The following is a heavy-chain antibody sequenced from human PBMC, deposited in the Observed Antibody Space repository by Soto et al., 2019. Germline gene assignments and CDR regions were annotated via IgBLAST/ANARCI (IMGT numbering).Heavy chain of an antibody. CDR1: GFTFSIYA. CDR3: SKDPSSGWPHDAFDI. V-gene: IGHV3-23*01. CDR2: ISDSGGST. D-gene: IGHD6-19*01. J-gene: IGHJ3*02. Sequence: GGSLRLSCAASGFTFSIYAMSWVPQAPGKGLEWVSAISDSGGSTYYADSVKGRFTISRDNSKNTLYLQMNSLRAGDTALYYCSKDPSSGWPHDAFDIWGQGTMVTVSS.